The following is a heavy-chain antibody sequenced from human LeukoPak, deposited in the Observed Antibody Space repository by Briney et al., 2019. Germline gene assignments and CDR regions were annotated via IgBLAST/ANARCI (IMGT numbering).Heavy chain of an antibody. Sequence: SVKVSCKASGFTFTSSAMQWVRQARGQRLEWIGWIVVGSGNTNYAQKFQERVTITRDMSTSTAYMELSSLRSEDTAVYYCASEWVPAAGNWFDPWGQGTLVTVSS. CDR2: IVVGSGNT. V-gene: IGHV1-58*02. J-gene: IGHJ5*02. CDR1: GFTFTSSA. CDR3: ASEWVPAAGNWFDP. D-gene: IGHD2-2*01.